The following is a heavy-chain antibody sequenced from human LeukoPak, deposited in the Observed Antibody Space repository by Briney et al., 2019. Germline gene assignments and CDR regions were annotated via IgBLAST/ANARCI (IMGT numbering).Heavy chain of an antibody. J-gene: IGHJ4*02. CDR2: ISYDGSNK. V-gene: IGHV3-30-3*01. Sequence: PGGSLRLSCAASGFTFSSYAMHWVRQAPGKGLEWVAVISYDGSNKYYADSVKGRFTISRDNSKNTLYLQMNSLRAEDTAVYYCARALRPYDSSTKDYWGQGTLVTVSS. CDR3: ARALRPYDSSTKDY. D-gene: IGHD3-22*01. CDR1: GFTFSSYA.